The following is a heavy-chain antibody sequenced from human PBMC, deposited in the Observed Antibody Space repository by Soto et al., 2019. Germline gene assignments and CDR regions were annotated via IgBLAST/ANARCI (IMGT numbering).Heavy chain of an antibody. CDR1: GYTFTSYD. J-gene: IGHJ4*02. CDR2: MNPNSGDT. CDR3: ARDGSKIDGYGVQLGY. D-gene: IGHD4-17*01. V-gene: IGHV1-8*01. Sequence: QVQLEQSGAEVKKPGASVKVSCKASGYTFTSYDINWVRQATGQGLEWMGRMNPNSGDTGLAQKFQGRITMTRNTSITTAYMELSSLRSEDTAVYYCARDGSKIDGYGVQLGYWGQGTVVTVSS.